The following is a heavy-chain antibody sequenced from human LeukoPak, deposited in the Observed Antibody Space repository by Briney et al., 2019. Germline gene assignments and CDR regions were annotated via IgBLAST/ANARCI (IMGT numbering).Heavy chain of an antibody. CDR2: INHSGST. V-gene: IGHV4-34*01. CDR3: ARGRSSGWYLYYFDY. Sequence: SETLSLTCAVYGGSFSGYYWSWIRQPPGKGLEWIGEINHSGSTNYNPSLKSRVTISVDTSKNQFSLKLSSVTAADTAVYYCARGRSSGWYLYYFDYWGQGTLVTVSS. J-gene: IGHJ4*02. D-gene: IGHD6-19*01. CDR1: GGSFSGYY.